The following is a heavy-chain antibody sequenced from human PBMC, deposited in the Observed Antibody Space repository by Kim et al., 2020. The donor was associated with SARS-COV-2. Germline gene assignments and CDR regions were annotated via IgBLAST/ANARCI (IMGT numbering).Heavy chain of an antibody. J-gene: IGHJ4*02. V-gene: IGHV3-21*06. CDR3: ARDLAYGDFHYYFDY. Sequence: ADSGRGRFTVSRDSAKNSLYLHMKNLRVEDTAVYYCARDLAYGDFHYYFDYWGQGTLVTVSS. D-gene: IGHD4-17*01.